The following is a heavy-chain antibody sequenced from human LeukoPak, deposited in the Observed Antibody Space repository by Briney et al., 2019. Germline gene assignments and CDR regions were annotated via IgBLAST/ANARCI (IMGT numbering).Heavy chain of an antibody. CDR2: ISSSSSNI. Sequence: PGGSLRLSCAASGFTFSSYSMNWVRQAPGKGLEWVSSISSSSSNIYYADSVKGRFTISRDNAKNSLYPPMNRLRAEDTAVYYCARGHVTGYYFDSWGEGTLVTVSS. V-gene: IGHV3-21*01. D-gene: IGHD4-11*01. CDR1: GFTFSSYS. J-gene: IGHJ4*02. CDR3: ARGHVTGYYFDS.